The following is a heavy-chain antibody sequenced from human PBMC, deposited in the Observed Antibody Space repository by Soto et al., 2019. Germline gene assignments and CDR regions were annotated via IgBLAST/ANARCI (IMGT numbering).Heavy chain of an antibody. CDR3: ARVPPKKVSSRPYYYYMDV. V-gene: IGHV1-8*01. CDR2: MNPNSGNT. CDR1: GYTFTSYD. J-gene: IGHJ6*03. D-gene: IGHD6-6*01. Sequence: ASVKVSCKASGYTFTSYDINWVRQATGQGLEWMGWMNPNSGNTGYAQKFQGRVTMTRNTSISTAYMELSSLRSEDTAVYYCARVPPKKVSSRPYYYYMDVWGKGTTVTVSS.